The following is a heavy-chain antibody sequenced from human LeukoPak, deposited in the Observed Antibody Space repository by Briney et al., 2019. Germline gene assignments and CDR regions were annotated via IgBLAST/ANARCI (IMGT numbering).Heavy chain of an antibody. CDR2: TYSGGTT. CDR1: GFTVSSNC. Sequence: GGSLRLSCAASGFTVSSNCMSWVRQAPGKGLEWVSVTYSGGTTYYTDSVKGRFTISRDNSKNTLFLQMNSLRAEDTAVYYCATGPTVVTSSLYWGQGTLVTVSS. J-gene: IGHJ4*02. CDR3: ATGPTVVTSSLY. V-gene: IGHV3-53*01. D-gene: IGHD4-23*01.